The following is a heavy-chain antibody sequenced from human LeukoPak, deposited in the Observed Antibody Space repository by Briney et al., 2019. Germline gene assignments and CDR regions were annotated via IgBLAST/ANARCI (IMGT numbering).Heavy chain of an antibody. D-gene: IGHD3-3*01. CDR2: IYTSGST. Sequence: PSETLSLTCTVSGGSISSGSYYWSWIRQPAGKGLEWIGRIYTSGSTNYNPSLKSRVTISVDTSKNQCSLKLSSVTAPNRAVYYCGRGDFWSGYRHAFDIWGQGTMVTVSS. CDR3: GRGDFWSGYRHAFDI. J-gene: IGHJ3*02. V-gene: IGHV4-61*02. CDR1: GGSISSGSYY.